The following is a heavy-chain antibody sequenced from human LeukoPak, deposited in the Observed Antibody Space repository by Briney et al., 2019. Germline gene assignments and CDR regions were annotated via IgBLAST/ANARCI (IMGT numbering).Heavy chain of an antibody. CDR3: ARGRGYVWGSYRLAP. V-gene: IGHV4-34*01. Sequence: SETLSLTCAVYGGSFSGYYWSWIRQPPGKGLEWIGEINHSGSTNYNPSLKSRVTISVDMSKNQFSLKLSSVTAADTAVYYCARGRGYVWGSYRLAPWGQGTLVTVSS. D-gene: IGHD3-16*02. J-gene: IGHJ5*02. CDR2: INHSGST. CDR1: GGSFSGYY.